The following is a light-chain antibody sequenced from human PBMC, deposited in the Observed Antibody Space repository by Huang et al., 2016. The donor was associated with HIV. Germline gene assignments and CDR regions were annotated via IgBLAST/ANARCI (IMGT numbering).Light chain of an antibody. Sequence: DIQMTQYPSTLSASVGDRVTITCRASQSISSWLAWYQQKPGKAPQLLIYDASSLGSGVPSRFSGRGSGTEFTLTISSLQPDNFATYYCQQYNSYPLTFGGGTKVEIK. CDR3: QQYNSYPLT. V-gene: IGKV1-5*01. CDR2: DAS. J-gene: IGKJ4*01. CDR1: QSISSW.